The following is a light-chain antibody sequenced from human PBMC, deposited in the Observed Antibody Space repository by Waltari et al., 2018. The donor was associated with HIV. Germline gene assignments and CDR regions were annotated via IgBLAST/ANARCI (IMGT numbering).Light chain of an antibody. J-gene: IGLJ1*01. CDR2: EVS. Sequence: QSALTQPASVSGSPGQSITISCTGTSSDVGGYKYVPWYQQYPGQAPKLMIYEVSNRPSGVSDRFSGSKSGNTASLTISGLQAEDEADYYCSSYTSTNTPLFGTGTKVTVL. CDR1: SSDVGGYKY. V-gene: IGLV2-14*01. CDR3: SSYTSTNTPL.